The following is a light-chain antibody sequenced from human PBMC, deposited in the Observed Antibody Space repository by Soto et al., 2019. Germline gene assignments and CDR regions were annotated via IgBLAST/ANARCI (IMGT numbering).Light chain of an antibody. V-gene: IGKV3-20*01. J-gene: IGKJ1*01. CDR2: GAS. CDR1: QSVSNNY. CDR3: QQYGSSPTWT. Sequence: ESVLTQSPDTLSLSPGERAALSGRASQSVSNNYLAWYQQKPGQAPRLLIYGASTRATGIPDRFSGSGSGTDFTLTISRLEPEDSAVYYCQQYGSSPTWTFGQGTKVDI.